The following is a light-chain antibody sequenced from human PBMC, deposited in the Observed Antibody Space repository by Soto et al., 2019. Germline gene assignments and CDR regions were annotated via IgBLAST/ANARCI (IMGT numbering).Light chain of an antibody. V-gene: IGKV1-39*01. CDR2: STS. J-gene: IGKJ4*01. Sequence: DIQMTQSPSSLSASIGDRVTITCRASQNIKKYINWYQQKPGKAPKLLIFSTSSLQSGVPSRFSGRGSGTDFTLAISNLQPEDFATYYCQQSYSAPLTFGGGTKVEIK. CDR1: QNIKKY. CDR3: QQSYSAPLT.